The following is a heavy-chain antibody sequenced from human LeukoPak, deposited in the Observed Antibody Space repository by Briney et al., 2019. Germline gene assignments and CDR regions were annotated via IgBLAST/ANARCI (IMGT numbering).Heavy chain of an antibody. D-gene: IGHD2-21*02. CDR2: INWNGGST. V-gene: IGHV3-20*04. Sequence: GGSLRLSCAASGFTFDDYDMTWVRQAPGKGLEWVSGINWNGGSTGYADSVKGRFTISRDNAKNSLYLQMNSLRAEDTAVYYCAKVGGSRGVVVTLYYFDYWGQGTLVTVSS. CDR3: AKVGGSRGVVVTLYYFDY. CDR1: GFTFDDYD. J-gene: IGHJ4*02.